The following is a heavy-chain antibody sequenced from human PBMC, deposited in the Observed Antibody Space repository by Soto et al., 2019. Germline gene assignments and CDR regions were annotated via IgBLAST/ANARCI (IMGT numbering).Heavy chain of an antibody. J-gene: IGHJ6*02. CDR3: ARCGDGDYYYYGMDV. CDR1: GYSFTSYW. V-gene: IGHV5-51*01. CDR2: IYPGDSDT. Sequence: GESLKISCKGSGYSFTSYWIGWVRQMPGKGLEWMGIIYPGDSDTGYSSSFQGQVTISADKSISTAYLQWSSLKASDTAMYYCARCGDGDYYYYGMDVWGQGTTVTVSS.